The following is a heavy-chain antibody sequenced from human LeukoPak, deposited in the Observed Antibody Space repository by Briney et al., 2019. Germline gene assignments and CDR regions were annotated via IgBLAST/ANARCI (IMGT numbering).Heavy chain of an antibody. CDR1: GFTVSSNY. CDR3: ARGDGIAARTPFDY. D-gene: IGHD6-6*01. J-gene: IGHJ4*02. V-gene: IGHV3-66*01. Sequence: GGSLRLSCAASGFTVSSNYMSWVRQAPGKGLEWVSVIYSGGSTYYADSVKGRFTISRDNSKNTLYLQMNSLRAEDTAVYYCARGDGIAARTPFDYWGQGTLVTVSS. CDR2: IYSGGST.